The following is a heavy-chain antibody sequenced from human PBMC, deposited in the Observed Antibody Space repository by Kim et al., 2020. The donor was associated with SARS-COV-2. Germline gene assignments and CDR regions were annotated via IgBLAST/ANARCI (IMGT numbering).Heavy chain of an antibody. CDR2: MNPNSGNT. D-gene: IGHD1-26*01. CDR3: AIVGATIWAWYY. J-gene: IGHJ4*02. V-gene: IGHV1-8*01. CDR1: GYTFTSYD. Sequence: ASVKVSCKASGYTFTSYDINWVLQATGQGLEWMGWMNPNSGNTGYAQKFQGRVTMTRNTSISTAYMELSSLRSEDTAVYYCAIVGATIWAWYYWGQGTLVTVSS.